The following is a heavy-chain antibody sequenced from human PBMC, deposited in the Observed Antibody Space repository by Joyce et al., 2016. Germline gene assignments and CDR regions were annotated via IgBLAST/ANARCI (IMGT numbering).Heavy chain of an antibody. CDR2: VSYTTTT. D-gene: IGHD3-3*01. CDR1: SGSLPTTPHY. J-gene: IGHJ5*02. Sequence: QQRLQESGPGLVRPSETLSLTCTVSSGSLPTTPHYWAWVRQPPGKGLEWIGSVSYTTTTQYNPSLKSRVTISMDTSKTHFALEVRSVTAADTAVYFCARVPGDFWSGPVSWGQGTLVTVSS. V-gene: IGHV4-39*07. CDR3: ARVPGDFWSGPVS.